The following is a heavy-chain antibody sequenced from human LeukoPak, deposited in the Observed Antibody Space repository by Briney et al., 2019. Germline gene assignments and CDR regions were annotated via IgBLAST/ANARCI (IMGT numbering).Heavy chain of an antibody. V-gene: IGHV1-2*02. J-gene: IGHJ4*02. D-gene: IGHD4-17*01. CDR1: GYTFTDYY. Sequence: ASVKVSCKTSGYTFTDYYLHWVRQAPGQGLEWMGWINPNSGGTNYAQKFQGRVTMTRDTSISTAYMELSRLRSDDTAVYYCARAYGDYALDYWGQGTLVIVSS. CDR2: INPNSGGT. CDR3: ARAYGDYALDY.